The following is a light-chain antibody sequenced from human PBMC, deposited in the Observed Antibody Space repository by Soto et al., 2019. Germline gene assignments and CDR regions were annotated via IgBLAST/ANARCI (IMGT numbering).Light chain of an antibody. CDR3: LQHNCDPFT. CDR1: QGIRND. J-gene: IGKJ4*01. CDR2: AAS. V-gene: IGKV1-17*01. Sequence: DIQMTQSPSSLSASVGDRVIITCRASQGIRNDLTWYQQKLGKAPKRLITAASSLQSGVPSRFSGSGSGTEFTLTISSLQPEDLATYYCLQHNCDPFTFGGGTKVEIE.